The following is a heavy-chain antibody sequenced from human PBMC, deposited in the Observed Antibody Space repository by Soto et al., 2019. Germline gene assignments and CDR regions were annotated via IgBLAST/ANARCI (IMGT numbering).Heavy chain of an antibody. V-gene: IGHV3-30-3*01. CDR1: GFTFSSYA. CDR3: AREDAAGVVTELSFDY. CDR2: ISYDGSNK. Sequence: QVQLVESGGGVVQPGRSLRLSCAASGFTFSSYAMHWVRQAPGKGLEWVAVISYDGSNKYYADSVKGRFTISRDNSKNTLYLQINSLRAEDTAVYYCAREDAAGVVTELSFDYWGQGTLVTVSS. J-gene: IGHJ4*02. D-gene: IGHD3-3*01.